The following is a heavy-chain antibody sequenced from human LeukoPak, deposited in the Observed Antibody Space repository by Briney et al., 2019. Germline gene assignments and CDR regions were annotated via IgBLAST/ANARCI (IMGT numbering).Heavy chain of an antibody. D-gene: IGHD5-18*01. CDR3: AKEGGGYSYGYSEFDP. CDR1: GFTFDDYA. J-gene: IGHJ5*02. CDR2: ISWNSGSI. Sequence: PVRSLRLSCAASGFTFDDYAMHWVRQAPGKGLEWVSGISWNSGSIGYADSVKGRFTISRDNAKNSLYLQMNSLRAEDMALYYCAKEGGGYSYGYSEFDPWGQGTLVTVSS. V-gene: IGHV3-9*03.